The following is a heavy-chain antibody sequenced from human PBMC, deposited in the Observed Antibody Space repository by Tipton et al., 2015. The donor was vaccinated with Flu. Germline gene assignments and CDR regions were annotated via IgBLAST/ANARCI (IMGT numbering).Heavy chain of an antibody. CDR3: ARRSAVSAFDP. CDR2: IYPGDSDT. Sequence: QLVQSGAEVKKPGESLKISCQGSGYTFTTYWIGWVRQMPGKGLEWMGIIYPGDSDTRYSPSFQGQVTISVDKSINTAYLQWSSLKASDPAMYYCARRSAVSAFDPWGQGTLVTVSS. J-gene: IGHJ5*02. CDR1: GYTFTTYW. V-gene: IGHV5-51*01. D-gene: IGHD2-21*01.